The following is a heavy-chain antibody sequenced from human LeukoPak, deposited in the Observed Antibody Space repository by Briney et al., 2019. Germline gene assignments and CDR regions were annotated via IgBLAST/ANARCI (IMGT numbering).Heavy chain of an antibody. Sequence: GGSLRLSCAASGFTFSNYGMHWVRQAPGKGLEWVAVISHDGSNKYYADSVKGRFTISRDNSKNTLYLQMNSLRAEDTAVYYCARGGYGANDDAFDIWGQGTMVTVSS. CDR1: GFTFSNYG. D-gene: IGHD4-23*01. J-gene: IGHJ3*02. CDR3: ARGGYGANDDAFDI. V-gene: IGHV3-30*03. CDR2: ISHDGSNK.